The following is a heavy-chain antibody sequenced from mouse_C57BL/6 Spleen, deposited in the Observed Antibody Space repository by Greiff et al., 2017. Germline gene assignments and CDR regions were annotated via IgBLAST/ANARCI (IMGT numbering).Heavy chain of an antibody. CDR2: IDPYSGGT. CDR1: GYTFTSYW. CDR3: ARSIRYYALDD. J-gene: IGHJ4*01. Sequence: QVQLQQPGAELVKPGASVKLSCKASGYTFTSYWMPWVKQRPGRGREWIGRIDPYSGGTKYNEKFKSKATLTVDKPSSTAYMQLSSLTSEDSAVYYGARSIRYYALDDWGQGTSVTVS. V-gene: IGHV1-72*01.